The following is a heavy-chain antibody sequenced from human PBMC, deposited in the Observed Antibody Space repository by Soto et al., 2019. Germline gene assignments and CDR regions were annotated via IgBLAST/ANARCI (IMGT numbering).Heavy chain of an antibody. J-gene: IGHJ4*02. Sequence: PSETLSLTCTVSGGSISSYYWSWIRQPPGKGLEWIGYIYYSGSTNYNPSLKSRVTISVDTSKNQFSLKLSSVTAADTAVYYCASYEYGAKTDYWGQGTLVTVSS. V-gene: IGHV4-59*01. CDR1: GGSISSYY. D-gene: IGHD3-16*01. CDR3: ASYEYGAKTDY. CDR2: IYYSGST.